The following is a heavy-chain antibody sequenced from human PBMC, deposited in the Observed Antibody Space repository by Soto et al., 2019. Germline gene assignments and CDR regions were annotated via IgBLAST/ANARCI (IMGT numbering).Heavy chain of an antibody. CDR3: AREFDVLLWFGELYPDAFDI. V-gene: IGHV3-48*02. J-gene: IGHJ3*02. CDR1: GXTFSSYG. CDR2: ISSSSSTI. Sequence: GSLILSCAASGXTFSSYGMNWVRQAPGKGLELVSYISSSSSTIYYADSVKGRFTISRDNAKKSLYLQMKSLRDEDTAVYYCAREFDVLLWFGELYPDAFDIWGQGTMGTVSS. D-gene: IGHD3-10*01.